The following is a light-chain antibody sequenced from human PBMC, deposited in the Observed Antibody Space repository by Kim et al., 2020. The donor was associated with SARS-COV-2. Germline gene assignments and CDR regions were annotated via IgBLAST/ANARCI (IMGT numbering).Light chain of an antibody. CDR1: QSIAVW. Sequence: DIQMTQSPSTLSASVGDRVTITCRASQSIAVWVAWYQQKPGKAPKLLIYTASRLENWVPSRFSGSGSGTEFTLTISSLQPDDFATYYCQQYYSHSRTFGQGTKVDIK. J-gene: IGKJ1*01. V-gene: IGKV1-5*03. CDR3: QQYYSHSRT. CDR2: TAS.